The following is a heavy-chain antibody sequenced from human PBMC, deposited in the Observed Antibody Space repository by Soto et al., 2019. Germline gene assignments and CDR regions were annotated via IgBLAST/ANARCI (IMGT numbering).Heavy chain of an antibody. CDR3: ARGVLLWFGELLLSLDY. D-gene: IGHD3-10*01. J-gene: IGHJ4*02. CDR2: INPISGST. CDR1: GYTFTGYY. V-gene: IGHV1-46*03. Sequence: QVQLVQSGAEVKKPGASVKVSCKAFGYTFTGYYMHWVRQAPGQGLEWMGIINPISGSTNYAQKFQGRVTVTRDTSTSTVYMELSSLRSEDTAVYYCARGVLLWFGELLLSLDYWGQGTLVTVSS.